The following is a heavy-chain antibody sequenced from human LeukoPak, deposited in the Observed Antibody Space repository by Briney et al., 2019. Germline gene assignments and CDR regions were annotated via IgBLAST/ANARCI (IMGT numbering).Heavy chain of an antibody. D-gene: IGHD3-3*01. J-gene: IGHJ3*02. V-gene: IGHV1-69*13. CDR2: IIPIFGTA. Sequence: SVKVSCKASGGTFSSYAISWVRQAPGQGLEWMGGIIPIFGTANYAQKFQGRVTITADESTSTAYMELSSLRSEDTAVYYCANTTYYDFWSGYLAAFDIWGQGTMVTVSS. CDR1: GGTFSSYA. CDR3: ANTTYYDFWSGYLAAFDI.